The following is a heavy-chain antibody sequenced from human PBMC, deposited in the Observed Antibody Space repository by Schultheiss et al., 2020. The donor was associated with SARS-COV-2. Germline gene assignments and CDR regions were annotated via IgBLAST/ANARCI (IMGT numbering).Heavy chain of an antibody. CDR1: GFTFDDYA. Sequence: GGSLRLSCAASGFTFDDYAMHWVRQAPGKGLEWVGRIKSKTDGGTTDYAAPVKGRFTISRDNAKNSLYLQMNSLRAEDTAVYYCARIAAAGNWGVDYWGQGTLVTVSS. CDR2: IKSKTDGGTT. V-gene: IGHV3-15*01. J-gene: IGHJ4*02. CDR3: ARIAAAGNWGVDY. D-gene: IGHD6-13*01.